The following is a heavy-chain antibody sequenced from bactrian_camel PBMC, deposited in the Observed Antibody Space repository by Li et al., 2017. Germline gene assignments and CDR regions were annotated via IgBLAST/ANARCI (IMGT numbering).Heavy chain of an antibody. CDR1: RRTYSTYC. D-gene: IGHD1*01. CDR3: SAARSQYCSLGWRPGRNFGY. CDR2: IDTDDYT. Sequence: HVQLVESGGGSVQAGGSLSVSCTDSRRTYSTYCMGWFRQAPGKELEEVAAIDTDDYTAYGDSAKGRFTISASNAGTIVYLRMNNLSPEDTAVYYCSAARSQYCSLGWRPGRNFGYWGQGTQVTVS. V-gene: IGHV3S53*01. J-gene: IGHJ6*01.